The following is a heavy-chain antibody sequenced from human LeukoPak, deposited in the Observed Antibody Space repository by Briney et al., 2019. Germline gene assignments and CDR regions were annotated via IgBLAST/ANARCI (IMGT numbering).Heavy chain of an antibody. Sequence: SAKVSCKASGGTFSSYAISWVRQAPGQGLEWMGRIIPILGIANYAQKFQGRVTITADKSTSTAYMELSSLRSEDTAVYYCARDLSGSSDRTGYWGQGTLVTVSS. V-gene: IGHV1-69*04. D-gene: IGHD1-26*01. CDR2: IIPILGIA. J-gene: IGHJ4*02. CDR1: GGTFSSYA. CDR3: ARDLSGSSDRTGY.